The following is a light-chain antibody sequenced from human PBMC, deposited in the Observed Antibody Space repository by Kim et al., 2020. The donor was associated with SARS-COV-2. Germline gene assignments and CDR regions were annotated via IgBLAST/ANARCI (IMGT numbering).Light chain of an antibody. CDR3: QSADSSANYWV. V-gene: IGLV3-25*03. CDR1: VLAKEY. J-gene: IGLJ3*02. Sequence: SYELTQPPSVSVSPGQTATITCSGDVLAKEYAYWYQQRPGQAPVLVIYTDTERPSGIPDRFSGSTSGTTITLTISGVQADDEADYYCQSADSSANYWVFGGGTQLTVL. CDR2: TDT.